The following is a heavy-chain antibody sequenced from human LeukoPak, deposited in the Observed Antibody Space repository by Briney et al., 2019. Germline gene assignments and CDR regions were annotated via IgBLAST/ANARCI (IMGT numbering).Heavy chain of an antibody. Sequence: SETLSLTCAVYGGSFCDYYLSWIRQPPGEGLEWIGEIHPSGSTWYNPSLKSRVTISVDTSKNQFSLKLTSVTAADTAVYYCARGIYGMDVWGQGTTVTVSS. V-gene: IGHV4-34*01. CDR1: GGSFCDYY. CDR2: IHPSGST. J-gene: IGHJ6*02. CDR3: ARGIYGMDV.